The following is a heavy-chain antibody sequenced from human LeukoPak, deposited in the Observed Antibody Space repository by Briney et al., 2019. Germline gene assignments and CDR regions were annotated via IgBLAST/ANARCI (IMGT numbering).Heavy chain of an antibody. J-gene: IGHJ5*02. CDR3: ARAAGPRRNWFDP. Sequence: GGSLRLSCAASGFTFSSYSMNWVRQAPGKGLEWVSYISSSSSIIYYADSVKGRFTISRDNAKNSLYLQMNSLRAEDTAVYYCARAAGPRRNWFDPWGQGTLVTVSS. CDR2: ISSSSSII. CDR1: GFTFSSYS. V-gene: IGHV3-48*01.